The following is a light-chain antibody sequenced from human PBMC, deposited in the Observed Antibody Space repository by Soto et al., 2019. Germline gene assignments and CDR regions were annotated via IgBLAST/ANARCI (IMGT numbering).Light chain of an antibody. CDR2: KAS. Sequence: DIQMTQSPSTLSASLGERVTLTCRASQSISSWLAWYQQKPGTAPKLLIYKASTLKSGDPSRFSGSGSGTECNLTISSLQPDDFATYYCQNYNSYSEAFGQGTTVDIK. CDR1: QSISSW. J-gene: IGKJ1*01. V-gene: IGKV1-5*03. CDR3: QNYNSYSEA.